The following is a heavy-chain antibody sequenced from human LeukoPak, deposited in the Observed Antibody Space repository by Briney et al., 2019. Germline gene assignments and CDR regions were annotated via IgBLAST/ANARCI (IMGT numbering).Heavy chain of an antibody. CDR1: AGSISSYF. V-gene: IGHV4-59*08. J-gene: IGHJ4*02. Sequence: SETLSLTCTVSAGSISSYFWSWIRQSPGKGLEWIAYIYYSGSTNYNPSLKSRVSISVDTSKNQFSLKLSSVTAADTAVFYCARHGGRFDYWGQGTLVTVSS. CDR2: IYYSGST. CDR3: ARHGGRFDY. D-gene: IGHD3-16*01.